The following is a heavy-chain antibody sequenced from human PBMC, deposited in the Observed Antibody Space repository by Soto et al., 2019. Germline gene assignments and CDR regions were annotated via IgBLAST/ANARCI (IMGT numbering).Heavy chain of an antibody. Sequence: QLQLQESGPGLVKPSETLSLTCTVSGDSVTISDYYWGWIRQPPGKGLEWIGSIHYSGSTYYNPSLKRRVTISGDTSKKQCSLTLTSVTAADAAVYYCAAHDSGGYYAEYWGQGTLVTVSA. J-gene: IGHJ4*02. CDR2: IHYSGST. CDR1: GDSVTISDYY. V-gene: IGHV4-39*01. D-gene: IGHD3-22*01. CDR3: AAHDSGGYYAEY.